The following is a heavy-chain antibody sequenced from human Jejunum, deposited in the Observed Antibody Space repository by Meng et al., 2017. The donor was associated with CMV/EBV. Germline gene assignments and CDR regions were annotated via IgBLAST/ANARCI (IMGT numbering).Heavy chain of an antibody. D-gene: IGHD1-26*01. CDR2: INPNSGGT. J-gene: IGHJ5*02. Sequence: SGYPFTAYYIHCVRQAPGQVLEWMGWINPNSGGTNYAQKFQGRVTMTRDRSIGSAYMELGRLTSDDTAMYYCARDLNESGNYSPFDPWGQGTLVTVSS. CDR3: ARDLNESGNYSPFDP. V-gene: IGHV1-2*02. CDR1: GYPFTAYY.